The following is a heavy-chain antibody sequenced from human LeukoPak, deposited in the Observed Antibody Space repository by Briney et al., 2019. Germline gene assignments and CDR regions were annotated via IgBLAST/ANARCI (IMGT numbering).Heavy chain of an antibody. CDR2: IRADGGSG. V-gene: IGHV3-23*01. Sequence: PGGSLRLSCAASGFTFRNYAMNWVRQAPGKGLEWVSAIRADGGSGSYADSVKGRFSISRDTSKSTLYLQMNSLGADDTAVYYCTAAYFGVDQFSYNMDVWGQGTTVTVSS. D-gene: IGHD3-3*01. CDR1: GFTFRNYA. CDR3: TAAYFGVDQFSYNMDV. J-gene: IGHJ6*03.